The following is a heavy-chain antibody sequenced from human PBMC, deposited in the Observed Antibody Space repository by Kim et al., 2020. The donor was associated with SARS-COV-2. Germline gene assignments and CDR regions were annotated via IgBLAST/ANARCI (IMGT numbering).Heavy chain of an antibody. CDR2: ISYDGSNK. CDR1: GFTFSSYA. Sequence: GGSLRLSCAASGFTFSSYAMHWVRQAPGKGLEWVAVISYDGSNKYYADSVKGRFTISRDNSKNTLYLQMNSLRAEDTAVYYCARDGWELPNYYYYGMDVWGQGTTVTVSS. V-gene: IGHV3-30*04. D-gene: IGHD1-26*01. J-gene: IGHJ6*02. CDR3: ARDGWELPNYYYYGMDV.